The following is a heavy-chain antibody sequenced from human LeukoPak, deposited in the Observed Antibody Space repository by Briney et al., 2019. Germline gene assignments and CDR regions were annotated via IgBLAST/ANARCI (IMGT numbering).Heavy chain of an antibody. Sequence: SQTLSLTCAISGDSVSSYNVAWHWIRQPPSRGLEWLGRTYYRSKWFADYAVSVRGRITINADTSKNQFSLQLNSVTPEDTAVYYCARAIRVGWFDPWGQGTLVTVSS. D-gene: IGHD1-26*01. CDR3: ARAIRVGWFDP. CDR2: TYYRSKWFA. CDR1: GDSVSSYNVA. J-gene: IGHJ5*02. V-gene: IGHV6-1*01.